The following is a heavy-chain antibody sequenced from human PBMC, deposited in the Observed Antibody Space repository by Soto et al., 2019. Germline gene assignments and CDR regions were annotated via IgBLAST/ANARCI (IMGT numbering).Heavy chain of an antibody. CDR2: IYSGGST. V-gene: IGHV3-66*04. CDR1: GVTVSSNY. CDR3: ARHAYNYGGGYIDY. D-gene: IGHD3-10*01. J-gene: IGHJ4*02. Sequence: EVQRVESGGGLVQPGGSLRLSCAASGVTVSSNYMSWVRQAPGKGLEWVSVIYSGGSTYYADSVKGRFTISRDNSTNTRHVRTHSLTAEHRTAYYCARHAYNYGGGYIDYWGQGTLVTVSS.